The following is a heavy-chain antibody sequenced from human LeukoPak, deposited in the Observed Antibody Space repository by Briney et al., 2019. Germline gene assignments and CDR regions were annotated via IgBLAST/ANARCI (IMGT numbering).Heavy chain of an antibody. CDR1: GGSISSSSYY. Sequence: SETLSLTCTVSGGSISSSSYYWGWIRQPPGKGLEWIGSIYYSGSTYYNPSLKSRVTISADTSKNQFSLKLSSVTAADTAVYYCASQQFLEWFVDYWGQGTLVTVSS. V-gene: IGHV4-39*01. D-gene: IGHD3-3*01. CDR3: ASQQFLEWFVDY. J-gene: IGHJ4*02. CDR2: IYYSGST.